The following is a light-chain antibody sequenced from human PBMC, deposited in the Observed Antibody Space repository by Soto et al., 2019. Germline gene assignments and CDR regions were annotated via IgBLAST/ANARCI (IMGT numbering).Light chain of an antibody. V-gene: IGKV3-20*01. J-gene: IGKJ2*01. CDR2: GAS. CDR1: QSVSSSY. CDR3: QQYGRSRMYT. Sequence: EIVLTQSPGTLSLSPGERATLSCRASQSVSSSYLAWYQQKPGQAPRLLIYGASSRATGIPDRFSGSGSGTDFALTISILEPEGFAVYYCQQYGRSRMYTCGQGTKLESK.